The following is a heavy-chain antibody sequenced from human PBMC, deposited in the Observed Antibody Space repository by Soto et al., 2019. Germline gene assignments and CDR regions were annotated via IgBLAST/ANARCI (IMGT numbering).Heavy chain of an antibody. CDR1: GFTFSSYS. V-gene: IGHV3-21*01. D-gene: IGHD3-10*01. CDR2: ISSSSSYI. J-gene: IGHJ6*02. Sequence: GGSLSLSCAASGFTFSSYSMNWVRQAPGEGLGRVSSISSSSSYIYYADSVKGRFTISRDNAKNSLYLQMNSLRAEDTAVYYCARDKYGLLWFGESSYGMDVWGQGTTVTVSS. CDR3: ARDKYGLLWFGESSYGMDV.